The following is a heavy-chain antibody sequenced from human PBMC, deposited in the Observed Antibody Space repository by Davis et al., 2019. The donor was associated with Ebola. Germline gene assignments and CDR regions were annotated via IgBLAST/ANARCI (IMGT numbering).Heavy chain of an antibody. CDR2: IRYDGSNK. V-gene: IGHV3-30*02. CDR3: AKDGRRSYYDFWSGTITPNSGFDY. CDR1: TFTFNNFG. Sequence: PGGSLRLSCTPSTFTFNNFGMHWVRQAPGKGLEWVAFIRYDGSNKYYADSVKGRFTISRDNSKNTLYLQMNSLRAEDTAVYYCAKDGRRSYYDFWSGTITPNSGFDYWGQGTLVTVSS. D-gene: IGHD3-3*01. J-gene: IGHJ4*02.